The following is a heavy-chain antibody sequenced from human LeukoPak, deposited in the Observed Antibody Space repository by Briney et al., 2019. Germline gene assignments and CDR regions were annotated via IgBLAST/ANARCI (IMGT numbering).Heavy chain of an antibody. D-gene: IGHD6-6*01. CDR1: GFTFSSYA. Sequence: GGSLRLSCAASGFTFSSYAMHWVRQAPGKGLEWVAVISYDGSNKYYADSVKGRFTISRDNSKNTLYLQMNSLTAEDTAVYYCARDWVLAAGPNYYFEYWGQGTLVTVSS. CDR2: ISYDGSNK. CDR3: ARDWVLAAGPNYYFEY. J-gene: IGHJ4*02. V-gene: IGHV3-30*04.